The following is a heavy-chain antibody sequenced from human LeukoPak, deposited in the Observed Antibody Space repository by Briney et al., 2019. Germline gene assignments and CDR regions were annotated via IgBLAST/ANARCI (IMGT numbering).Heavy chain of an antibody. CDR1: GGSISSSSYY. V-gene: IGHV4-39*01. CDR3: ARHVPGIHFDWLVRRYYFDY. J-gene: IGHJ4*02. D-gene: IGHD3-9*01. CDR2: INHSGST. Sequence: PSETLSLTCTVSGGSISSSSYYWSWIRQPPGKGLEWIGEINHSGSTNYNPSLKSRVTISVDTSKNQFSLKLSSVTAADTAVYYCARHVPGIHFDWLVRRYYFDYWGQGTLVTVSS.